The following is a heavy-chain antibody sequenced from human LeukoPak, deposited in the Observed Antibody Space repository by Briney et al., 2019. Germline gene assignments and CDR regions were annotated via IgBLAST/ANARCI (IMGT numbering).Heavy chain of an antibody. CDR1: GYTFTSYD. CDR2: MNPNSGNT. J-gene: IGHJ4*02. CDR3: ARDLRRDIVVVPAALPGY. D-gene: IGHD2-2*01. V-gene: IGHV1-18*01. Sequence: ASVKVSCKASGYTFTSYDINWVRQATGQGLEWMGWMNPNSGNTNYAQKLQGRVTMTTDTSTSTAYMELRSLRSDDTAVYYCARDLRRDIVVVPAALPGYWGQGTLVTVSS.